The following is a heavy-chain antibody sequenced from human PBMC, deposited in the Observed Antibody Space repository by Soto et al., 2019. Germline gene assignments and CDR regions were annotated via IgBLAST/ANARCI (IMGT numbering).Heavy chain of an antibody. J-gene: IGHJ4*02. D-gene: IGHD2-2*01. Sequence: GGSLRLSCAASGFTFSSDSMNWVRQAPGKGLEWVSSISSSSSYIYYADSVKGRFTISRDNAKNSLYLQMNSLRAEDTAVYYCARDLGYCSSTSCYVGYFYYWGQGTLVTVSS. V-gene: IGHV3-21*01. CDR3: ARDLGYCSSTSCYVGYFYY. CDR2: ISSSSSYI. CDR1: GFTFSSDS.